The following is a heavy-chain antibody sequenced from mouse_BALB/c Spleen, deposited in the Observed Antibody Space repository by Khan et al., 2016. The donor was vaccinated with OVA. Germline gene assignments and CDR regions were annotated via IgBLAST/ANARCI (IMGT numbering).Heavy chain of an antibody. CDR3: ARVYGGDFDY. D-gene: IGHD2-10*02. CDR2: ISYSGNT. J-gene: IGHJ2*01. CDR1: GYSITSDYA. V-gene: IGHV3-2*02. Sequence: VQLKESGPGLVKPSQSLSLTCTVTGYSITSDYAWNWIRQFPGNKLEWMGYISYSGNTNYNPSLKSRFSITRDTSKNQFFLQLNSVTTEDTATDYCARVYGGDFDYWGQGTTRTVLS.